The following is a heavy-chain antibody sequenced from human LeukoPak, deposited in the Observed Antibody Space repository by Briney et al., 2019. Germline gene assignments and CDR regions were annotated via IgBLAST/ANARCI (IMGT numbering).Heavy chain of an antibody. CDR2: IYYSGST. CDR3: ARAPRHTFDP. Sequence: SETLSLTRTVSGGSISSYYWSWIRQPPGKGLEWIGYIYYSGSTNYNPSLKSRVTISVDTSKNQFSLKLSSVTAADTAVYYCARAPRHTFDPWGQGTLVTVSS. CDR1: GGSISSYY. D-gene: IGHD1-1*01. J-gene: IGHJ5*02. V-gene: IGHV4-59*01.